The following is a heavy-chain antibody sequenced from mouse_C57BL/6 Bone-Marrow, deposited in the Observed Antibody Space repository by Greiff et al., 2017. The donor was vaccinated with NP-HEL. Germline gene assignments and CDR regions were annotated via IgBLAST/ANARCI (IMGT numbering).Heavy chain of an antibody. Sequence: VQLQQPGAELVRPGASVTLSCKASGYTFTDYEMHWVKQTPVHGLEWIGAIDPATGGTAYNQKFKGKAILTVDKSSSTAYMELRSLTAEDSAVYYCTRGNWGNFDYWGQGTTLTVSS. J-gene: IGHJ2*01. CDR2: IDPATGGT. CDR1: GYTFTDYE. D-gene: IGHD4-1*01. CDR3: TRGNWGNFDY. V-gene: IGHV1-15*01.